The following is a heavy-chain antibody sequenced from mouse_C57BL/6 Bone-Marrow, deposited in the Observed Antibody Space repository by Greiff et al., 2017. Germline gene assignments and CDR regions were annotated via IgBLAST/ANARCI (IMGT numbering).Heavy chain of an antibody. D-gene: IGHD4-1*01. V-gene: IGHV1-19*01. Sequence: EVQLQQSGPVLVKPGASVKMSCKASGYTFTDYYMNWVKQSHGKSLEWIGVINPYNGGTSYNQKFKGKATLTVDKSSSTAYMELNSLTSEDSAVYYCAREGTGTGPWFAYWGQGTLVTVSA. J-gene: IGHJ3*01. CDR3: AREGTGTGPWFAY. CDR2: INPYNGGT. CDR1: GYTFTDYY.